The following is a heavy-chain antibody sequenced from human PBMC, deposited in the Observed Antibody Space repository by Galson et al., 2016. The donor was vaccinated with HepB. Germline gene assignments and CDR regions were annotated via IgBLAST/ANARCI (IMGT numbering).Heavy chain of an antibody. Sequence: SETLSLTCAVFGGSFSGYYWNWIRQPPGKGLEWVGEIHHSGSTNYNPSLTSRVTVSVDTSKNQFSLELSSVTAADTAIYYCARVYRGYNWNYFDYWGQGTQVTVSS. CDR1: GGSFSGYY. J-gene: IGHJ4*02. D-gene: IGHD1-20*01. CDR2: IHHSGST. CDR3: ARVYRGYNWNYFDY. V-gene: IGHV4-34*01.